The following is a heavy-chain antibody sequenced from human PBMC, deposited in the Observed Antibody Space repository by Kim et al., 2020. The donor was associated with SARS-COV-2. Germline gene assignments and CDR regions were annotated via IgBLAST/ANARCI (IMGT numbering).Heavy chain of an antibody. V-gene: IGHV4-39*01. J-gene: IGHJ6*01. CDR2: FYSSGNI. CDR1: GGSITSTNFF. Sequence: SETLSLTCSVSGGSITSTNFFGAWFRQSPGKGLEWIGTFYSSGNIHYKPSLKSRLTLSADTSKNQFSLELTSVTAADTAVYYCAKQGPEGLGGEYWG. CDR3: AKQGPEGLGGEY. D-gene: IGHD3-16*01.